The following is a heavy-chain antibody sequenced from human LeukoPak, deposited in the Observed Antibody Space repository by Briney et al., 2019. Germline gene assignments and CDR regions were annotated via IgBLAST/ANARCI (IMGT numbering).Heavy chain of an antibody. CDR2: INPSGGST. CDR3: ARDRGGNGATFDY. V-gene: IGHV1-46*01. Sequence: ASVKVSFKASGYTFTSYYMHWVRQAPGQGLEWMGIINPSGGSTTYAQKFQGRVTMTRDTSTSTVYMELSSLRSEDTAVYYCARDRGGNGATFDYWGQGTLVTVSS. J-gene: IGHJ4*02. D-gene: IGHD3-10*01. CDR1: GYTFTSYY.